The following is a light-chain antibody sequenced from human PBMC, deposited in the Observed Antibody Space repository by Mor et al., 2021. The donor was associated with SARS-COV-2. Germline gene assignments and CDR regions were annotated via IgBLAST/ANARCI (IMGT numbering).Light chain of an antibody. Sequence: GASKMAAGISDRFSGSVSGTDFTLTISRLQHEDVAVYYCQQFETSPTFGQGTKVHLK. V-gene: IGKV3-20*01. J-gene: IGKJ1*01. CDR2: GAS. CDR3: QQFETSPT.